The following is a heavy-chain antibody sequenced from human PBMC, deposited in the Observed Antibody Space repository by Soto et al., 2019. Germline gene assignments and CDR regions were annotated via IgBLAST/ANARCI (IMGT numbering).Heavy chain of an antibody. D-gene: IGHD3-10*01. Sequence: SETLSLTCAVSGGSINSSGWWSWVRKPPGKGLEWIGEIFHSGSTIYDPSLKSRVTISVDKSKNQFSLKLTSVTAADTAIYYCARVYRGLRGLYYFDYWGQGTLVTVS. V-gene: IGHV4-4*02. CDR2: IFHSGST. CDR1: GGSINSSGW. J-gene: IGHJ4*02. CDR3: ARVYRGLRGLYYFDY.